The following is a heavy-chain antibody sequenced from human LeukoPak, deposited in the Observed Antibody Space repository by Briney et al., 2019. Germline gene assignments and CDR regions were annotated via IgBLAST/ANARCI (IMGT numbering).Heavy chain of an antibody. V-gene: IGHV3-15*01. CDR2: IKSKTDGGTT. J-gene: IGHJ1*01. CDR3: TTDRLEQPARLRTLGYFQH. Sequence: PGGSLRLSCAASGFTFSNAWMSWVRQAPGKGLEWVGRIKSKTDGGTTDYAAPVKGRFTISRDDSKNTLYLQMNSLKTEDTAVYYCTTDRLEQPARLRTLGYFQHWGQGTLVTVSS. D-gene: IGHD1/OR15-1a*01. CDR1: GFTFSNAW.